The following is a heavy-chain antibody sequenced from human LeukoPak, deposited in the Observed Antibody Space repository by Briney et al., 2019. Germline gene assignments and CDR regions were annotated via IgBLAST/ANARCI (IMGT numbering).Heavy chain of an antibody. CDR3: ARGRIGSDYYYYGMDV. Sequence: ASVKVSCKAFGYTFTSYGISWVRQAPGQGLEWMGWISAYNGNTNYAQKLQGRVTMTTDTSTSTAYMELRSLRSDDTAVYYCARGRIGSDYYYYGMDVWGQGTTVTVSS. V-gene: IGHV1-18*01. CDR1: GYTFTSYG. J-gene: IGHJ6*02. D-gene: IGHD3-10*01. CDR2: ISAYNGNT.